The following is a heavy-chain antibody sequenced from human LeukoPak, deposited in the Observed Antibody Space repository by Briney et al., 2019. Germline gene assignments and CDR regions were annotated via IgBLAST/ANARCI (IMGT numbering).Heavy chain of an antibody. Sequence: XESLRLSCAASGCTFTSYAMNWVRKAPWKGLEWVSTISGGGGSTYYEDSVKGRFTISRDDSKNTLYLQVNSLRAEDTAVYYCAKGGKWDVTPFDYWGQGTLVTVSS. D-gene: IGHD1-26*01. J-gene: IGHJ4*02. CDR3: AKGGKWDVTPFDY. CDR1: GCTFTSYA. V-gene: IGHV3-23*01. CDR2: ISGGGGST.